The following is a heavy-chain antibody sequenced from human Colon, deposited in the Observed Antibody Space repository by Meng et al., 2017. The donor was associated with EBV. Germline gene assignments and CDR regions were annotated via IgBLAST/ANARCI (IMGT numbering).Heavy chain of an antibody. V-gene: IGHV3-15*01. CDR3: TDVGGDMI. CDR2: IKRASDGGTT. Sequence: EVQLVGLGGGLVKPGESLRLSCAASGFTFTNSHMTWVRQAPGKGLEWVGRIKRASDGGTTDYAAPVKGRFTISRDDSKSTVYLQMNSLKSEDTGVYYCTDVGGDMIWGQGTLVTVSS. J-gene: IGHJ4*02. D-gene: IGHD3-10*01. CDR1: GFTFTNSH.